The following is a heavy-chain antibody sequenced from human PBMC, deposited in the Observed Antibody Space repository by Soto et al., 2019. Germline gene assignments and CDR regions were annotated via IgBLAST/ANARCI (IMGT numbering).Heavy chain of an antibody. D-gene: IGHD5-12*01. J-gene: IGHJ5*02. CDR1: GGSIWSYY. Sequence: PSETLSLTCSVSGGSIWSYYWSWIRQPPGKGLEWIGYIYYSGSTNYNPSLKSRVTISVDTSKNQFFLKLSSVTAADTAVYYCAKALGGYSGYFNGFQFDPWGQGTLVTVSS. CDR3: AKALGGYSGYFNGFQFDP. CDR2: IYYSGST. V-gene: IGHV4-59*01.